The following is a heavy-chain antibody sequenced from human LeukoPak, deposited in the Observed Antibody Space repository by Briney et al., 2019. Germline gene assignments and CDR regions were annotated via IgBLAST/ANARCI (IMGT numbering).Heavy chain of an antibody. CDR3: AKDLYDYVWGSPFDY. D-gene: IGHD3-16*01. CDR2: ISYDGSNK. J-gene: IGHJ4*02. CDR1: GFTVSSNY. Sequence: GGSLRLSCAASGFTVSSNYMSWVCQAPGKGLEWVAVISYDGSNKYYADSVKGRFTVSRDNSKNTLYLQMNSLRAEDTAVYYCAKDLYDYVWGSPFDYWGQGTLVTVSS. V-gene: IGHV3-30*18.